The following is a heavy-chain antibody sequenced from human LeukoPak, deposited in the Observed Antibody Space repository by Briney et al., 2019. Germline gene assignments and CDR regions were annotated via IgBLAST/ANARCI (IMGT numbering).Heavy chain of an antibody. CDR3: AKDRTVVTLTTLFDY. Sequence: GGSLRLSCAASGSTFSSYAMSWVRQAPGKGLEWVSAISGSGGSTYYADSVKGRFTISRDNSKNTLYLQMNSLRAEDTAVYYCAKDRTVVTLTTLFDYWGQGTLVTVSS. CDR1: GSTFSSYA. D-gene: IGHD2-21*02. CDR2: ISGSGGST. V-gene: IGHV3-23*01. J-gene: IGHJ4*02.